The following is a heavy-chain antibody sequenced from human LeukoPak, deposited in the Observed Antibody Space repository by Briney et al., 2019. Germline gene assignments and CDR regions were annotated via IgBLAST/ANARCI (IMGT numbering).Heavy chain of an antibody. J-gene: IGHJ3*02. V-gene: IGHV4-59*01. D-gene: IGHD3-22*01. CDR1: GGSISSYY. CDR2: IYYSGST. CDR3: ARGRRSAYPPDAFDI. Sequence: SETLSLTCTVSGGSISSYYWSWIRQPPGKGLEWIGYIYYSGSTKYNPSLKSRVTISVDTSKNQFSLKLSSVTAADTAVYYCARGRRSAYPPDAFDIWGQGTMVTVSS.